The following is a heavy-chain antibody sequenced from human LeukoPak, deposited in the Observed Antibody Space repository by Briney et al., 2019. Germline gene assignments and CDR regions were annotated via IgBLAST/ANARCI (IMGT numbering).Heavy chain of an antibody. CDR1: GGSFSGYY. V-gene: IGHV4-34*01. CDR3: ASWGGTTMVRGVFDY. D-gene: IGHD3-10*01. Sequence: SETLSLTCAVYGGSFSGYYWSWIRQPPGKGLEWIGEINHSGSTNYNPSLKSRVTISVDTSKNQLSLKLSSVTAADTAVYYCASWGGTTMVRGVFDYWGQGTLVTVSS. CDR2: INHSGST. J-gene: IGHJ4*02.